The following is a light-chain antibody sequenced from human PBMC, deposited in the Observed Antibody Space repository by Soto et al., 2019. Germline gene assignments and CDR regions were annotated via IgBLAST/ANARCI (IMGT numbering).Light chain of an antibody. V-gene: IGLV1-40*01. Sequence: QSVLTQPPSVSGAPGQRVTISCTGSSSNIGAGYDVHWYQQLPGTAPKLLVHGNIDRPSGVPDRFSGSKSGTSASLAITGLQAEDEADYYCQSYDSSLSGWLFGGGTKLTVL. CDR3: QSYDSSLSGWL. CDR2: GNI. J-gene: IGLJ2*01. CDR1: SSNIGAGYD.